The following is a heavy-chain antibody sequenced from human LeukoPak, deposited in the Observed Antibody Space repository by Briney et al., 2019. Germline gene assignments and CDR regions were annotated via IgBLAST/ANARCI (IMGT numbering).Heavy chain of an antibody. CDR1: GYTFTGYY. D-gene: IGHD3-10*01. CDR3: ARTNYYGSGSYSYFDY. J-gene: IGHJ4*02. CDR2: INPNSGGT. V-gene: IGHV1-2*02. Sequence: VASVKVSCKASGYTFTGYYMHWVRQAPGQGLEWMGWINPNSGGTNYAQKFQGRVTMTRDTSISTAYMELSRLRSDDTAVYYCARTNYYGSGSYSYFDYWGXXTLVTVSS.